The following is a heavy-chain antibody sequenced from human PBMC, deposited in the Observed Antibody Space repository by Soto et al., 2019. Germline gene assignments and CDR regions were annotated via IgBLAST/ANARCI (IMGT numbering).Heavy chain of an antibody. CDR3: AKYVGSSSPRWFDP. J-gene: IGHJ5*02. CDR1: GFSITDYA. Sequence: PGGSLRLSCSASGFSITDYAMSWVRQAPGKGLEWVSSISDSGTKTFYGDSVKGRFAISRDTSKNTVYMQMNNLRAEDTAVYYCAKYVGSSSPRWFDPWGQGTLVTVSS. CDR2: ISDSGTKT. D-gene: IGHD6-13*01. V-gene: IGHV3-23*01.